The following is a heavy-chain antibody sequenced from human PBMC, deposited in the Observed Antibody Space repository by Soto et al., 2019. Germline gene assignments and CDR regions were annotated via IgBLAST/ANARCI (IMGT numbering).Heavy chain of an antibody. CDR2: IYHSGST. CDR3: ALWTYNYFDP. V-gene: IGHV4-30-2*01. D-gene: IGHD3-10*01. J-gene: IGHJ5*02. CDR1: GDSITSGGYS. Sequence: QLQLQESGSGLVKPSQTLSLTCAVSGDSITSGGYSWSWIRQAPGKGLEWIGYIYHSGSTYYNPSLRSRVTFSVDRFKNQFSLRLRSVTAADTAVYYCALWTYNYFDPWGQGTLVTVSS.